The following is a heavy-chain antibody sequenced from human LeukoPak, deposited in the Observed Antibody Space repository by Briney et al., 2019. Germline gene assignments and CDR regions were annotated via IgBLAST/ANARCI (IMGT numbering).Heavy chain of an antibody. D-gene: IGHD3-22*01. CDR1: GFTFSSYS. CDR3: AKPSYSSGYPYYFDY. V-gene: IGHV3-48*01. J-gene: IGHJ4*02. Sequence: GGSLRLSCAASGFTFSSYSMNWVRQAPGKGLEYFSYISTSSSTIYYADSVKGRFTISRDNAKNSLYLQMNSLRAEDTAVYYSAKPSYSSGYPYYFDYWGQGTLVTVSS. CDR2: ISTSSSTI.